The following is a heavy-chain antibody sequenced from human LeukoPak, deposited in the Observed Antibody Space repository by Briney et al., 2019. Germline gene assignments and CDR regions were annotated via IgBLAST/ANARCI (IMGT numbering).Heavy chain of an antibody. D-gene: IGHD3-22*01. CDR3: AKGLLYYYDSSGAFDY. V-gene: IGHV3-30*02. J-gene: IGHJ4*02. CDR1: GFTFSSYG. CDR2: IRYDGSNK. Sequence: SGGSLRLSCAASGFTFSSYGMHWVRQAPGKGLEWVAFIRYDGSNKYYADSVKGRFTISRDNSKNTLYLQMNSLRAEDTAVYYCAKGLLYYYDSSGAFDYWGQGTLVTVSS.